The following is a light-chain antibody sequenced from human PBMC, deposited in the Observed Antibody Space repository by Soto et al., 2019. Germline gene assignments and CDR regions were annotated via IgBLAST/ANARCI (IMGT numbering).Light chain of an antibody. J-gene: IGKJ1*01. CDR1: QSVSSN. V-gene: IGKV3-15*01. CDR3: QQNNNWPST. CDR2: GAS. Sequence: EIVMTQSPATLSVSPGERATLSCRASQSVSSNLAWYQQKPGQAPRLLIYGASTGATGIPARFSGSGSGTEFTLAISSLQSEDFAVYYCQQNNNWPSTFGQGTKVEIK.